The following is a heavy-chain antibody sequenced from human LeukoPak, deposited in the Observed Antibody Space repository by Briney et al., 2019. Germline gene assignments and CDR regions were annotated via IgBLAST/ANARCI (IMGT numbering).Heavy chain of an antibody. J-gene: IGHJ4*02. D-gene: IGHD3-22*01. Sequence: GESLQISCKGSGYSFTNYWIGWVRQLPGKGLEWMGIIYPGDSDTRYSPSFQGQVAISADKSISTAYLQWSSLKASDTAMYYCATYYYDSSGYYPYFDYWGQGTLVTVSS. CDR3: ATYYYDSSGYYPYFDY. CDR2: IYPGDSDT. V-gene: IGHV5-51*01. CDR1: GYSFTNYW.